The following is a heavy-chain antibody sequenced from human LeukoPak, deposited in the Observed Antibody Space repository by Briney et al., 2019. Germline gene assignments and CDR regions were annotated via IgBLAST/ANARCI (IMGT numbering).Heavy chain of an antibody. D-gene: IGHD2-2*01. CDR3: ARGRKYCSSTSCYGFDP. Sequence: SETLSLTCAVYGGSFSGYYWSWIRQPPGKGLEWTGEINHSGSTNYNPSLKSRVTISVDTSKNQFSLKLSSVTAADTAVYYCARGRKYCSSTSCYGFDPWGQGTLVTVSS. CDR2: INHSGST. V-gene: IGHV4-34*01. J-gene: IGHJ5*02. CDR1: GGSFSGYY.